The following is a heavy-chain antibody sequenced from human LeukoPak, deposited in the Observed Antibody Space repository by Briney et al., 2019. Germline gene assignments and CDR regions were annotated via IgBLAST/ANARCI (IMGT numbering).Heavy chain of an antibody. CDR1: GYTFTSYW. D-gene: IGHD1-26*01. V-gene: IGHV5-51*01. J-gene: IGHJ4*02. CDR2: IYPGDSDT. CDR3: ARRFGGGRYDY. Sequence: GESLKISWEGSGYTFTSYWIVWVRQMPGKGLEGVGIIYPGDSDTRYSPSFQGQVTISADKSITTAYLQWSSLKASDTAMYYCARRFGGGRYDYWGQGTLVTVSS.